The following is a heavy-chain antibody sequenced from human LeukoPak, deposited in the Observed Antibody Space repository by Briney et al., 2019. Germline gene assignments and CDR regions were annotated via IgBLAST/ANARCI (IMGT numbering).Heavy chain of an antibody. CDR3: ARDRGPDSSGWYGNWFDP. D-gene: IGHD6-19*01. Sequence: GGSLRLSCAASGFTFSSYAMSWVRQAPGKGLEWVSYISSSGSTIYYADSVKGRFTISRDNAKNSLYLRMNSLRAEDTAVYYCARDRGPDSSGWYGNWFDPWGQGTLVTVSS. CDR1: GFTFSSYA. CDR2: ISSSGSTI. V-gene: IGHV3-48*04. J-gene: IGHJ5*02.